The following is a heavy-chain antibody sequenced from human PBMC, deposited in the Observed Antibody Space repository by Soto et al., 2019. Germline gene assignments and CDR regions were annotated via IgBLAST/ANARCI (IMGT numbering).Heavy chain of an antibody. CDR3: ARETHGFSDAFDI. CDR2: IIPIFGTA. D-gene: IGHD3-3*01. CDR1: GGTCSSYA. V-gene: IGHV1-69*13. Sequence: GASVKVSCKASGGTCSSYAISWVRQAPGQGLEWMGGIIPIFGTANYAQKFQGRVTITADESTSTAYMELSSLRSEDTAVYYCARETHGFSDAFDIWGQGTMVTVSS. J-gene: IGHJ3*02.